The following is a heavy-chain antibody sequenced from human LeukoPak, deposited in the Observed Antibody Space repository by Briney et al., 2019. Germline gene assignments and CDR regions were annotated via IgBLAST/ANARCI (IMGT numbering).Heavy chain of an antibody. J-gene: IGHJ4*02. V-gene: IGHV4-38-2*02. Sequence: SETLSLTCTVSGYSISSGYYWGWIRQSPGKGLEWIEIISHSGSTYDNPSLKSRVTISVDTSKNQFSLKLSSVTAADTAVYYCARRRHSGYDSNFDYWGQGTLVTVSS. D-gene: IGHD5-12*01. CDR3: ARRRHSGYDSNFDY. CDR1: GYSISSGYY. CDR2: ISHSGST.